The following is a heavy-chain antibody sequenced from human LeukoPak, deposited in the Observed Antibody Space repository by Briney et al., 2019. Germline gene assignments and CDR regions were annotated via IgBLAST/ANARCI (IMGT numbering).Heavy chain of an antibody. CDR2: INSDGSST. CDR3: ARAPGVVVIFNWFDP. CDR1: GFTFSSYW. Sequence: GGSLRLSCAASGFTFSSYWMHWVRQAPGKGLVWVSRINSDGSSTSYADSVKGRLTISRDNAKNTLYLQMNSLRAEDTAVYYCARAPGVVVIFNWFDPWSQGTLVTVSS. V-gene: IGHV3-74*01. J-gene: IGHJ5*02. D-gene: IGHD3-22*01.